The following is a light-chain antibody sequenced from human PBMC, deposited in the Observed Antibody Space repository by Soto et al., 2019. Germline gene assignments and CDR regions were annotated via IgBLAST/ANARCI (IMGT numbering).Light chain of an antibody. CDR3: SSYTTSSTPSYV. Sequence: QSALAQPASVSGSPGQSITISCSGSSIDVGDNNYVSWYQHRPGKAPKLIIYEVSNRPSGVSNRFSGSSSDNTASLTISGLLPDDEADYYCSSYTTSSTPSYVFGTGTKLTVL. V-gene: IGLV2-14*01. CDR1: SIDVGDNNY. CDR2: EVS. J-gene: IGLJ1*01.